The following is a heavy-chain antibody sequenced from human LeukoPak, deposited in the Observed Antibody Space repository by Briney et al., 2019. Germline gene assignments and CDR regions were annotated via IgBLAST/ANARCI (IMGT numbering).Heavy chain of an antibody. CDR3: XXXXXXWFGSNNNWFDP. CDR2: IYPGDSDT. Sequence: GESLKISCKGSGYSFTSYWIGWVRQMPGKGLEWMGIIYPGDSDTRYSPSFQGQVTISADKSISTAYLQWSRLKASDTAMYYFXXXXXXWFGSNNNWFDPWGQGTLVTVSS. V-gene: IGHV5-51*01. CDR1: GYSFTSYW. J-gene: IGHJ5*02. D-gene: IGHD3-10*01.